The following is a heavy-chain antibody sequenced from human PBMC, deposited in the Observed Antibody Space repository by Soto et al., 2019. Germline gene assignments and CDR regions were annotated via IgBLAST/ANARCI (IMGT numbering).Heavy chain of an antibody. Sequence: PSETLSLTCTVSGDSISTYYWTWIRQPPGKGLEWIGYIYNSASTKYNPSLRGRVTIFGDTSKNQFSLKLSFVTAADPAVYYCARGRFDYIWGSPAPYLDYWGQGALVTVSS. V-gene: IGHV4-59*01. CDR3: ARGRFDYIWGSPAPYLDY. D-gene: IGHD3-16*01. CDR2: IYNSAST. CDR1: GDSISTYY. J-gene: IGHJ4*02.